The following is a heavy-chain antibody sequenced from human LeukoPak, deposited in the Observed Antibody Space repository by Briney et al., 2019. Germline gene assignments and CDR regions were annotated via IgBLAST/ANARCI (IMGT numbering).Heavy chain of an antibody. Sequence: GGSLRLSCAASGFTFSSYAMSWVRQAPGKGLEWVSAISGSGGSTYYADSVKGRFTISRDNSKNTLYLQMNSLRAEDTAVYYCAKCYGGYDFWSGYYYYGMDVWGQGTTVTVSS. J-gene: IGHJ6*02. V-gene: IGHV3-23*01. D-gene: IGHD3-3*01. CDR3: AKCYGGYDFWSGYYYYGMDV. CDR2: ISGSGGST. CDR1: GFTFSSYA.